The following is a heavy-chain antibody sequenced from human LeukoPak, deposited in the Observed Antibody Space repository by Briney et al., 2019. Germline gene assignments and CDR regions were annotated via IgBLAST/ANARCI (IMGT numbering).Heavy chain of an antibody. Sequence: WASVKVSCKASGYTFTGYYMHWVRQAPGQGLEWMGWINPNSGGTNYAQKFQGRVTMTRDTSISTAYIELSRLRSDDTAMYYCARDREYYYDSSGYYIPYFDYWGQGTLVTVSS. CDR2: INPNSGGT. CDR3: ARDREYYYDSSGYYIPYFDY. J-gene: IGHJ4*02. D-gene: IGHD3-22*01. V-gene: IGHV1-2*02. CDR1: GYTFTGYY.